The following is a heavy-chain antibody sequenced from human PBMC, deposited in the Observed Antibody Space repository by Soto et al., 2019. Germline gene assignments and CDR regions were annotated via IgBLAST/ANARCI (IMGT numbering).Heavy chain of an antibody. CDR2: IYYSGST. D-gene: IGHD3-3*01. J-gene: IGHJ6*04. CDR3: ARSGVLRFLGHTMEV. Sequence: PSETLSLTCTVSGGSISSYYWSLMRQPPGKGLEWIGYIYYSGSTNYNPSLKSRVTISVDTSKNQFSLKLSSVTAADTAVYYCARSGVLRFLGHTMEVWGKGTTVTVSS. V-gene: IGHV4-59*01. CDR1: GGSISSYY.